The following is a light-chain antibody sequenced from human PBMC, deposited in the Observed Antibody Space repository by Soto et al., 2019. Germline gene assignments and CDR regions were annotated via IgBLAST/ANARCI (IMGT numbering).Light chain of an antibody. CDR2: DVS. Sequence: QSVLTQPPSASGSPGQSVTISCTGTSSDIGGYNYVSWYQQHPGKGPKLIIYDVSKRPSGVPDRFSSSKSGNTASLTVSGLQAEDEADYYCSSYAGSNNFVFGTGTKVTVL. J-gene: IGLJ1*01. V-gene: IGLV2-8*01. CDR3: SSYAGSNNFV. CDR1: SSDIGGYNY.